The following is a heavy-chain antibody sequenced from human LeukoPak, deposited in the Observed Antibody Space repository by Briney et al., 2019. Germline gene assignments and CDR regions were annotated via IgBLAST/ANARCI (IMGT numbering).Heavy chain of an antibody. CDR3: ARGLWSSSPPEYFQH. CDR2: IYYSGST. CDR1: GGSIGSGGYY. V-gene: IGHV4-31*03. Sequence: SETLSLTCTVSGGSIGSGGYYWSWIRQHPGKGLEWIGYIYYSGSTYYNPSLKSRVTISVDTSKNQFSLKLSSVTAADTAVYYCARGLWSSSPPEYFQHWSQGTLVTVSS. J-gene: IGHJ1*01. D-gene: IGHD6-6*01.